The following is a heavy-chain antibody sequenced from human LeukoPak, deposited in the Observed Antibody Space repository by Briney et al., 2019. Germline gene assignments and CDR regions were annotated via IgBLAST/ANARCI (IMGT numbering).Heavy chain of an antibody. Sequence: GASVKVSCEASGGTFSSYAISWVRQAPGQGLEWMGRIIPILGIANYAQKFQGRVTITADKSTSTAYMELSSLRSEDTAVYYCARREGRTGFYYFDYWGQGTLVTVSS. D-gene: IGHD1-1*01. CDR3: ARREGRTGFYYFDY. J-gene: IGHJ4*02. CDR2: IIPILGIA. V-gene: IGHV1-69*04. CDR1: GGTFSSYA.